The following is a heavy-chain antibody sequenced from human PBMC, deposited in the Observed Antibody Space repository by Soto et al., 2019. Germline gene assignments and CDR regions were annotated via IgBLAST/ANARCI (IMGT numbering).Heavy chain of an antibody. V-gene: IGHV5-51*01. D-gene: IGHD5-12*01. CDR3: ARFKIVATSTYYYYGMDV. CDR1: GYSFNIYW. CDR2: IYPEDSDT. Sequence: PGESLKISCQGSGYSFNIYWIGWVRQMPGKGLEWMGIIYPEDSDTRYSPSFQGQATISADKSLSTAYLQWSSLKASDTATYYCARFKIVATSTYYYYGMDVWGQGTTVTVSS. J-gene: IGHJ6*02.